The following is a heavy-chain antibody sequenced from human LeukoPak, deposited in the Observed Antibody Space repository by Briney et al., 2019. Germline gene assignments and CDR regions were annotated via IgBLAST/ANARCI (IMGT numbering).Heavy chain of an antibody. CDR1: GYTFTSYG. J-gene: IGHJ4*02. CDR3: ARDAPYDILTGYHD. Sequence: GASVKVSCKASGYTFTSYGISWVRQAPGQGLEWMGWISAYNGNTNYAQKLQGRVTMTTDTSTSTAYMELRSLRSDDTAVYYCARDAPYDILTGYHDWGQGTLVTVSS. D-gene: IGHD3-9*01. V-gene: IGHV1-18*01. CDR2: ISAYNGNT.